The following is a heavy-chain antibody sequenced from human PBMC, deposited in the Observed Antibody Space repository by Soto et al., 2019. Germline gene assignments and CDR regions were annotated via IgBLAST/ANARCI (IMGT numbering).Heavy chain of an antibody. Sequence: PGESLKISCETSGYIVTNYWIGWVRQMPGKGLEWMGFIYPGDSDTRYSPSFHGQVTISADKSISTAYLQWSSLKASDTAIYFCARHDRDASSASRVLDSWRQGTLVTVSS. J-gene: IGHJ4*02. V-gene: IGHV5-51*01. CDR1: GYIVTNYW. CDR3: ARHDRDASSASRVLDS. D-gene: IGHD2-8*01. CDR2: IYPGDSDT.